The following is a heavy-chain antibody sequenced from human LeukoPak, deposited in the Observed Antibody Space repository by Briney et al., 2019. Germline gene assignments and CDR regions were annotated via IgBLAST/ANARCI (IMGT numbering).Heavy chain of an antibody. D-gene: IGHD5-12*01. CDR3: ATSKPQWLRLVYSFDY. J-gene: IGHJ4*02. V-gene: IGHV1-3*01. CDR1: GYTFTSYA. CDR2: INAGNGNT. Sequence: ASVKVSCKASGYTFTSYAMHWVRQAPGQRLEWMGWINAGNGNTKYSQKFQGRVTITRDTSASTAYMELSSLRSEDTAVYYCATSKPQWLRLVYSFDYWGQGTLVTVSS.